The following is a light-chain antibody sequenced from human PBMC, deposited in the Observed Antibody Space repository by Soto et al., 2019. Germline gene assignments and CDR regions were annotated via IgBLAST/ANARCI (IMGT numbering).Light chain of an antibody. CDR2: DAS. J-gene: IGKJ5*01. Sequence: EIVLTHSPATLSLSPGERATLSCRASQSVSSYLAWYQQKPGQAPRLLIYDASNRATGIPARFSGSGSGTDFTLTISSLEPEDFAVYNCQQRSNWPPEVTFGQGTRLEIK. V-gene: IGKV3-11*01. CDR3: QQRSNWPPEVT. CDR1: QSVSSY.